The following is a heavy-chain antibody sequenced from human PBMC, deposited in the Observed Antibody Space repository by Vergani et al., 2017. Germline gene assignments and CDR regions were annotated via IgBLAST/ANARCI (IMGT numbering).Heavy chain of an antibody. CDR1: GYSFTSYW. Sequence: EVQLVQSGAEVKKPGESLKISCKGSGYSFTSYWIGLVRQMPGNGLEWMGIIYPVDSDTRYSPAFQGQVTISADKSISTAYLQWSSLKASDTAMYYCASSGSHCSSTSCPNAYFDYWGQGTLVTVSS. CDR2: IYPVDSDT. J-gene: IGHJ4*02. CDR3: ASSGSHCSSTSCPNAYFDY. D-gene: IGHD2-2*01. V-gene: IGHV5-51*01.